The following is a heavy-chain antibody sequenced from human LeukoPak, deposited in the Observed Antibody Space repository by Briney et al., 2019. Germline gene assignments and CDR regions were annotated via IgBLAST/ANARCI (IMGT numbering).Heavy chain of an antibody. J-gene: IGHJ4*02. CDR2: ITGGSNYI. CDR1: GFTFSSYT. CDR3: ARGGNYHDY. D-gene: IGHD1-26*01. Sequence: PGGSLRLSCAASGFTFSSYTMHWVRQAPGKGLEWVSSITGGSNYIFYADSVKGRFTISRDDAKSSLSLQMNSLRAEDTAVYYCARGGNYHDYWGQGTLVTVSS. V-gene: IGHV3-21*01.